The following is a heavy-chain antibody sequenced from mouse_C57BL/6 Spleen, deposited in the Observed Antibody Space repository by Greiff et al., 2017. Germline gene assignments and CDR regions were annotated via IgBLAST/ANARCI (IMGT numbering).Heavy chain of an antibody. D-gene: IGHD2-2*01. CDR1: GYTFTDYE. CDR2: IDPETGGP. J-gene: IGHJ3*01. V-gene: IGHV1-15*01. CDR3: TRDGYDAWFAY. Sequence: VQLQQSGAELVRPGASVTLSCKASGYTFTDYEMHWVKQTPVHGLEWIGAIDPETGGPAYNQKFKGKAILTADKSSSTAYMRLRSLTSEDSAVYYCTRDGYDAWFAYWGQGTLVTVSA.